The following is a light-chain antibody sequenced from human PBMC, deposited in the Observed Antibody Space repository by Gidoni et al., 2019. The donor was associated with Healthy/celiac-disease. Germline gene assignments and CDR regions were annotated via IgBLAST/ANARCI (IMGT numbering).Light chain of an antibody. CDR3: QQYDNYPLT. CDR2: HAS. CDR1: QSISNW. Sequence: DNPMNQSPSTLSASVGDRVTITCRASQSISNWLAWYQQKPGKAPKLLIYHASSLESGVPSRFSGSGSGTEFTLTISSLQPDDFATYYCQQYDNYPLTFGQGTKVEIK. J-gene: IGKJ1*01. V-gene: IGKV1-5*03.